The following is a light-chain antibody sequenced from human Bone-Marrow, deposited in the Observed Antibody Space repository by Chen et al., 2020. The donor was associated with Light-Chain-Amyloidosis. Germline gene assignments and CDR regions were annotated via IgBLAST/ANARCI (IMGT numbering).Light chain of an antibody. CDR3: SSYTITNTLV. CDR2: EVT. CDR1: SSDVGGDNH. J-gene: IGLJ1*01. V-gene: IGLV2-14*01. Sequence: QSAPTQPPSVSGSPGPSITISCTGTSSDVGGDNHFSWYQQHPDKAPKLMIYEVTNRPSWVPDRFSGSKSDNTASLTISGLQTEDEADYFCSSYTITNTLVFGSGTRVTVL.